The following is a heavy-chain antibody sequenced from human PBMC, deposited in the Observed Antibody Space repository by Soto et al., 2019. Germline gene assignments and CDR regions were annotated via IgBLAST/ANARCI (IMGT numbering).Heavy chain of an antibody. J-gene: IGHJ5*02. CDR2: ISPYNGNT. CDR3: ARDGRGTAMGFTAAAWFDP. CDR1: GYTFTSYG. V-gene: IGHV1-18*01. D-gene: IGHD5-18*01. Sequence: QVQLVQSGAEVKKPGASVKVSCKASGYTFTSYGISWVRQAPGQGLEWMGWISPYNGNTNYAQKLQGRVTMTTDTSTNTAYMELRSLTSDDTAVYYCARDGRGTAMGFTAAAWFDPWGQGTLVTVSS.